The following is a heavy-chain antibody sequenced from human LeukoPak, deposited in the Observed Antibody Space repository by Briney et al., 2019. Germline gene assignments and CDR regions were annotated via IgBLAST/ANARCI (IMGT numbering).Heavy chain of an antibody. V-gene: IGHV1-2*02. D-gene: IGHD3-10*01. CDR2: INPNNGGT. J-gene: IGHJ6*03. CDR3: ASRGYYYMDV. CDR1: GYTSTGYY. Sequence: ASVKVSCKASGYTSTGYYMHWVRQAPGQGLEWMGWINPNNGGTNYAQKFQGRVTMTRDTSISTVYLELSRLRSDDTAVYYCASRGYYYMDVWGKGTTVTVSS.